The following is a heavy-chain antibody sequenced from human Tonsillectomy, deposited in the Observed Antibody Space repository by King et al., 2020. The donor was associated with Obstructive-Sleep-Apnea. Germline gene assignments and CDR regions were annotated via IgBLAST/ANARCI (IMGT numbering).Heavy chain of an antibody. CDR3: ASPDGSGSHPPYYDY. CDR2: ILYDGSNT. D-gene: IGHD3-10*01. V-gene: IGHV3-30*03. Sequence: VQLVESGGGVVQPGRSLRLSCAASGYTISNYGMHWVRQAPGKGLEWVAIILYDGSNTYYADSVKGRFTISRANSKNTLYLQMNSLRSEDTAVYYCASPDGSGSHPPYYDYWDQGTLVTVSS. J-gene: IGHJ4*02. CDR1: GYTISNYG.